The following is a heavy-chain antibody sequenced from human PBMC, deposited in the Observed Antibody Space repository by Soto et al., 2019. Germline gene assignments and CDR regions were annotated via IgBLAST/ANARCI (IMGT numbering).Heavy chain of an antibody. CDR2: ISAYNGNT. Sequence: ASVKVSCKASGYTFTSYVISWVRQAPGQGLEWMGWISAYNGNTNYAQKLQGRVTMTTDASTSTAYMELRSLRSDDTAVYYCARSMATTVTTEGFDPWGQGTLVTVSS. V-gene: IGHV1-18*01. CDR1: GYTFTSYV. J-gene: IGHJ5*02. CDR3: ARSMATTVTTEGFDP. D-gene: IGHD4-17*01.